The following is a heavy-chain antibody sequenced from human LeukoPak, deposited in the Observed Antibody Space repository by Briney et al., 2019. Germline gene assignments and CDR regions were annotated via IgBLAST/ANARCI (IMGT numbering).Heavy chain of an antibody. CDR2: IYYSGST. D-gene: IGHD3-10*01. V-gene: IGHV4-59*01. CDR3: TSHYGSGFDS. Sequence: PSETLSLTCTVSGGSLTGYYWTWIRQPPGKGLEWMGYIYYSGSTKYDPSLKSRVTISVDTSKNQFSLKLSSVTAADTAMYYCTSHYGSGFDSWGQGTLVTVSS. CDR1: GGSLTGYY. J-gene: IGHJ4*02.